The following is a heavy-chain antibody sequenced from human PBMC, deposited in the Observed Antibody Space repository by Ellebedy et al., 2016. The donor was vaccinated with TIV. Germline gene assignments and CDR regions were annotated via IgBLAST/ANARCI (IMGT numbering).Heavy chain of an antibody. Sequence: GGSLRLSXAASGFTFSSYGMHWVRQAPGKGLEWVAVIWYDGSNKYYADSVKGRFTISRDNSKNTLYLQMNSLRAEDTAVYYCARGAGGYDWYYYYYMDVWGKGTTVTVSS. CDR1: GFTFSSYG. J-gene: IGHJ6*03. CDR3: ARGAGGYDWYYYYYMDV. V-gene: IGHV3-33*08. D-gene: IGHD5-12*01. CDR2: IWYDGSNK.